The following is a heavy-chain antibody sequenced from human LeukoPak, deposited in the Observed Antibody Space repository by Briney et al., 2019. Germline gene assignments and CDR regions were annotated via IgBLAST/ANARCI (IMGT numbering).Heavy chain of an antibody. CDR2: IYYSGST. CDR3: ARDRGYPLGAFDI. Sequence: PSETLSLTCTVSGGSISIYYWSWIRQPPGKGLEWIGYIYYSGSTNYNPSLKSRVTISVDTSKNQFSLKLSSVTAADTAVYYCARDRGYPLGAFDIWGQGTMVTVSS. V-gene: IGHV4-59*01. CDR1: GGSISIYY. J-gene: IGHJ3*02. D-gene: IGHD5-12*01.